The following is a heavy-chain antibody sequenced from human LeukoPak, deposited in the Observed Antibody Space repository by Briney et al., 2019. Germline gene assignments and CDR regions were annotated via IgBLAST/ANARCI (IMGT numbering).Heavy chain of an antibody. CDR1: GFTFSSYE. CDR3: ASTPPRIAAAGTDYYYDSSGYYGDAFDI. V-gene: IGHV3-48*03. CDR2: ISSSGSTI. Sequence: GESLKISCAASGFTFSSYEMNWVRQAPGKGLEWVSYISSSGSTIYYADSLKGRFTISRDNAKNSLYLQMNSLRAEDTAVYYCASTPPRIAAAGTDYYYDSSGYYGDAFDIWGQGTMVTVSS. D-gene: IGHD3-22*01. J-gene: IGHJ3*02.